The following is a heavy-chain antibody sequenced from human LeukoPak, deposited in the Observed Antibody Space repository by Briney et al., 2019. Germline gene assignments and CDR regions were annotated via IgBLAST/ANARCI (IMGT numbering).Heavy chain of an antibody. CDR1: GFTVSSNY. CDR2: IYSGGST. V-gene: IGHV3-53*01. Sequence: GGSLRLSCAASGFTVSSNYMSWVRQAPGKGLEWVSVIYSGGSTYYADSVKGRFTISRDNSKNTLYLQMNSLRAEDTAVYYCASRLKEYYDFWSGLPYYYYYYMDVWGKGTTVTVSS. J-gene: IGHJ6*03. CDR3: ASRLKEYYDFWSGLPYYYYYYMDV. D-gene: IGHD3-3*01.